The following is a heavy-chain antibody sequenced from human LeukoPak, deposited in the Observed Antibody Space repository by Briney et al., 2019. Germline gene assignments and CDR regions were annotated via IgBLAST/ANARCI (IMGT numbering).Heavy chain of an antibody. CDR2: INHSGST. CDR3: ARKVRGRYSYDSSGYLYCGAFDI. V-gene: IGHV4-34*01. Sequence: SQSLSLTCAVYGGSFSGYYWSWIRQPPGKGLEWSGEINHSGSTNYNPSLKSRVTISVDTSKNQFSLKLSSVTAADTDVYYCARKVRGRYSYDSSGYLYCGAFDIWGQGTMVTVSS. CDR1: GGSFSGYY. J-gene: IGHJ3*02. D-gene: IGHD3-22*01.